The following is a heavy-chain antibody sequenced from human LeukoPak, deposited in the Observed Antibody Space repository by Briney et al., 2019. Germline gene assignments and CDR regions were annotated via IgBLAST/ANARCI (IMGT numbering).Heavy chain of an antibody. D-gene: IGHD2-2*01. Sequence: SETLSLTCTVSGGSISSSSYYWGWIRQPPGKGLGWIGSIYYSGSTYYNPSLKSRVTISVDTSKNQFSLKLSSVTAADTAVYYRARKYCSSTSCYYAYWGQGTLVTVSS. V-gene: IGHV4-39*01. J-gene: IGHJ4*02. CDR2: IYYSGST. CDR3: ARKYCSSTSCYYAY. CDR1: GGSISSSSYY.